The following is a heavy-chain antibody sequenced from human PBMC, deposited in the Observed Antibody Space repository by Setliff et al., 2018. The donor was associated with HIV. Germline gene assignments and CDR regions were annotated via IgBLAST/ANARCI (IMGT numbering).Heavy chain of an antibody. CDR3: ARDGYYYDGSAYSTFDY. CDR1: GGTFSTYT. CDR2: IIPIFGTP. Sequence: SVKVSCKTSGGTFSTYTIAWVRQAPGRGLEWMGRIIPIFGTPNYAQKFQGRVTITADKSTSTVYLDLRSLTSEDTAMYYCARDGYYYDGSAYSTFDYWGQGTLVTVSS. D-gene: IGHD3-22*01. J-gene: IGHJ4*02. V-gene: IGHV1-69*08.